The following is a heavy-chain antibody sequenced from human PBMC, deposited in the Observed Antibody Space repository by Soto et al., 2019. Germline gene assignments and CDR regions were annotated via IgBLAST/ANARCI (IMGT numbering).Heavy chain of an antibody. Sequence: QVQLVESGGGVVRPGRSLRLSCAASRFSFSSYGIHWVRQAPGKGLEWVAVISNDGSNKYYADSVKGRFTISRDNSKKTLYLQMNSLRTEDTAVYYWAKNNDPRAYYYYAMDVWGQGTTVTVSS. CDR2: ISNDGSNK. V-gene: IGHV3-30*18. CDR1: RFSFSSYG. D-gene: IGHD1-1*01. J-gene: IGHJ6*02. CDR3: AKNNDPRAYYYYAMDV.